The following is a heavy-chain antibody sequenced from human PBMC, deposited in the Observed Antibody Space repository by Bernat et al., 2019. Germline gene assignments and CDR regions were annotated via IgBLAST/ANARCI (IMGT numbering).Heavy chain of an antibody. CDR3: AHTYDSSGYYSG. CDR1: GFSLSTSGVG. CDR2: IYWDVEK. Sequence: QITLKESGPTLVKPTQTLTLTCTFPGFSLSTSGVGVGWIRQPPGKALEWLALIYWDVEKRYSPSLKSRLTINKDISKNHVVLTMTNMDPVDTATYYCAHTYDSSGYYSGWGQRTLVTVSS. D-gene: IGHD3-22*01. J-gene: IGHJ4*02. V-gene: IGHV2-5*02.